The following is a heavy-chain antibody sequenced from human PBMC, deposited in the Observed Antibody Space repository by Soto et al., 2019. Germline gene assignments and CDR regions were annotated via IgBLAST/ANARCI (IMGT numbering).Heavy chain of an antibody. J-gene: IGHJ4*02. CDR1: GGSVSRGIYY. Sequence: SETLSHTCTVSGGSVSRGIYYGIWVRQPPGKGLEWIGYSYYSGSTNYNPSLKSRVTISVDTSKNQFSLKQSSVTAADTAVYYGAREGEHYGSGSYYSVWGQGTLVTVSS. V-gene: IGHV4-61*01. D-gene: IGHD3-10*01. CDR2: SYYSGST. CDR3: AREGEHYGSGSYYSV.